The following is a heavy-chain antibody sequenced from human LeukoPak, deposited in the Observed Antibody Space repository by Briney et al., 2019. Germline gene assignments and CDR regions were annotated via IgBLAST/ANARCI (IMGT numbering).Heavy chain of an antibody. Sequence: PSETLFLTCTVSGGSISSHYWSWVRQPPGKGLEWIGYIFYSGGTKYNPSLKSRVSISVDTSKNQFSLNMHSVTDADTAVYYCARASGSGRYYNRYYYYYMDVWGKGTTVTVSS. V-gene: IGHV4-59*11. CDR3: ARASGSGRYYNRYYYYYMDV. J-gene: IGHJ6*03. CDR1: GGSISSHY. D-gene: IGHD3-10*01. CDR2: IFYSGGT.